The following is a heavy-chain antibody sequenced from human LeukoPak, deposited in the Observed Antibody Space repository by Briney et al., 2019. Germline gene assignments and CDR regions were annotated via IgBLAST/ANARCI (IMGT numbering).Heavy chain of an antibody. CDR1: GFTFSSYA. V-gene: IGHV3-30-3*01. CDR3: ARGGKYSSSSYPFDY. CDR2: ISYDGSNK. J-gene: IGHJ4*02. D-gene: IGHD6-6*01. Sequence: GRSLRLSCAASGFTFSSYAMHWVRQAPGKGLEWVAVISYDGSNKYYADSEKGRFTISRDNSKNTLYLQMNSLRAEDTAVYYCARGGKYSSSSYPFDYWGQGTLVTVSS.